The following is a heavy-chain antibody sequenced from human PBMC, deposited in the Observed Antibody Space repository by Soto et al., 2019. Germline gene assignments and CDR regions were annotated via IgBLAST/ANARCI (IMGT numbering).Heavy chain of an antibody. J-gene: IGHJ4*02. CDR2: INSDGSST. Sequence: PGGSLRLSCAASGFTFSSYWMHWVRQAPGKGLVWVSRINSDGSSTSYADSVKGRFTISRDNAKNTLYLQMNSLRAEDTAVYYCARLGESSSWYYFDYWGQGTLVTVSS. CDR3: ARLGESSSWYYFDY. V-gene: IGHV3-74*01. CDR1: GFTFSSYW. D-gene: IGHD6-13*01.